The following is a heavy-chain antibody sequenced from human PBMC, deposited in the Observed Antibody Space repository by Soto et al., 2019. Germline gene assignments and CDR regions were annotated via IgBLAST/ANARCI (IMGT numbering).Heavy chain of an antibody. D-gene: IGHD3-22*01. V-gene: IGHV2-5*02. J-gene: IGHJ4*02. Sequence: QITLKESGPPLVKPTQTLTLTCTFSGFSLTTSGVGVGWIRQPPGKALEWLALIYCDGDKRYSPSLKSRLTITKDTSKNQVVLTMTNMDPVDTATYYCAHRVGYYDSGGYSFDYWGQGTLVTVSS. CDR3: AHRVGYYDSGGYSFDY. CDR1: GFSLTTSGVG. CDR2: IYCDGDK.